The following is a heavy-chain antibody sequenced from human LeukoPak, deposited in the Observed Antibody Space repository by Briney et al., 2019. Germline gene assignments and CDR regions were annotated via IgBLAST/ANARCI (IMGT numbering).Heavy chain of an antibody. CDR1: GGSISSSSYY. CDR2: IYYSGST. D-gene: IGHD4-17*01. CDR3: ARVMTTPHFYYYYMDV. Sequence: SETLSLTCTVSGGSISSSSYYWGWIRQPPGKGLEWIGSIYYSGSTYYNPSLKSRVTISVDTSKNQFSLKLSSVTAADTAVYYCARVMTTPHFYYYYMDVWGKGTTVTISS. V-gene: IGHV4-39*07. J-gene: IGHJ6*03.